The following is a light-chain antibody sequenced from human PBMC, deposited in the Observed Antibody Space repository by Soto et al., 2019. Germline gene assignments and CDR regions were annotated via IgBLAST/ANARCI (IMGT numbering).Light chain of an antibody. J-gene: IGKJ1*01. V-gene: IGKV1-5*01. CDR2: DDS. CDR3: QKYNSYPWT. CDR1: QTIFNW. Sequence: DLQMTQSPSTLSSSLGDSVTITCRASQTIFNWLAWYQRKTGRAPNLLIYDDSSLQSGVPSTLSGSGSGTEFNLTISRLQPGDFATYYCQKYNSYPWTFGQGTKVDIK.